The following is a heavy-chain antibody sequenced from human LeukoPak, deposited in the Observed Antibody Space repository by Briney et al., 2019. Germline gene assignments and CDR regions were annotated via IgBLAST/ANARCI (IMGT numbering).Heavy chain of an antibody. CDR2: ISSTSSYI. V-gene: IGHV3-21*01. D-gene: IGHD3-10*01. J-gene: IGHJ3*02. CDR3: ARERMVRGVTDAYDI. Sequence: PGGSLRLSCAASGFTFSSYSMNWVRQAPGKGLEWVSSISSTSSYIYYADSVQGRFTISRDNAKNSLFLQMNSLRAEDTAVYYCARERMVRGVTDAYDIWGQGTMVTVSS. CDR1: GFTFSSYS.